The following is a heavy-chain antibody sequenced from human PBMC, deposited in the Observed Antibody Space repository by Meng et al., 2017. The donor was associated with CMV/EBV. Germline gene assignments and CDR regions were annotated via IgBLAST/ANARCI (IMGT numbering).Heavy chain of an antibody. J-gene: IGHJ6*02. CDR1: GGSFSGYY. CDR2: INHSGST. Sequence: SETLSLTCAVYGGSFSGYYWSWIRQPPGKGLEWIGEINHSGSTNYNPSLKSRVTISVDTSKNQFSLKLSSVTAADTAVYYCARGRYYYDFWGGYSANDYYYYGMDVWGQGTTVTVSS. D-gene: IGHD3-3*01. CDR3: ARGRYYYDFWGGYSANDYYYYGMDV. V-gene: IGHV4-34*01.